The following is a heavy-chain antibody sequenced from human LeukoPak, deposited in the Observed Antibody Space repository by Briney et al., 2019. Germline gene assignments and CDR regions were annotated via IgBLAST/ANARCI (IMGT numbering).Heavy chain of an antibody. V-gene: IGHV3-7*05. CDR2: IKQDGSEK. J-gene: IGHJ6*02. CDR3: ARGHYGMDV. CDR1: GFTFRNYW. Sequence: GGSLRLSCAASGFTFRNYWMSWVRQAPGKGLDWVAYIKQDGSEKNYVDPVKGRFTISRDNAKNSLYLQMNSLRAEDTAVYCCARGHYGMDVWGQGTTVTVSS.